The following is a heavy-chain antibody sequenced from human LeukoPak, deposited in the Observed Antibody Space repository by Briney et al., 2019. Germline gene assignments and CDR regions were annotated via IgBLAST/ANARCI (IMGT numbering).Heavy chain of an antibody. V-gene: IGHV4-59*08. CDR3: ARASSGPDY. Sequence: SETLSLTCTVSGGSISSYYWSWIRQPPGKGLEWIGYIYYSGSTNYNPSLKSRVTISVDTSKNQFSLKLSSVTAADTAVYYCARASSGPDYWGQGTLVTVSS. CDR1: GGSISSYY. D-gene: IGHD6-19*01. CDR2: IYYSGST. J-gene: IGHJ4*02.